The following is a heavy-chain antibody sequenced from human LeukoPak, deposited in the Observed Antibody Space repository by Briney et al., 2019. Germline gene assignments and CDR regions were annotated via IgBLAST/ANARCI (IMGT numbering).Heavy chain of an antibody. CDR3: ARGRRYYDSVGAFDI. J-gene: IGHJ3*02. CDR2: INQSGST. D-gene: IGHD3-22*01. Sequence: SETLSLTCAVYGGSFSGYYWSWIRQPPGKGLEWIGEINQSGSTNYNPFLKSRVTISVDTSKNQFSLKLSSVTAADTAVYYCARGRRYYDSVGAFDIWGQGTMVTVSS. CDR1: GGSFSGYY. V-gene: IGHV4-34*01.